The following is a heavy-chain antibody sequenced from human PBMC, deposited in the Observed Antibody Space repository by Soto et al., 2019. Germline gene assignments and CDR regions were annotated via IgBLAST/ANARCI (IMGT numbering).Heavy chain of an antibody. Sequence: GGSLRLSCAASDSTIRRYAMSWVRQAPGKGLEWVSGITGNSARIYYADSVKGRFSISRDNSKNTLYLQMDTLRAEDTAVYYCSKNGDFDYDAFDVWGQGTVVTVSS. CDR2: ITGNSARI. D-gene: IGHD3-16*01. CDR1: DSTIRRYA. CDR3: SKNGDFDYDAFDV. V-gene: IGHV3-23*01. J-gene: IGHJ3*01.